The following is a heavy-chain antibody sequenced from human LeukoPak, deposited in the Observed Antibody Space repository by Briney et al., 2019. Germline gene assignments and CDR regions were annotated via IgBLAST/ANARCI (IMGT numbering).Heavy chain of an antibody. CDR1: GGSIRSGDYK. Sequence: SQTLSLTCTVSGGSIRSGDYKWSWIRQPPGKGLEWIGYIYYSGSTYYNPSLKSRVTISVDTSKNQFSLKLSSVTAADTAVYYCAREGVGATLPDYWGQGTLVTVSS. D-gene: IGHD1-26*01. V-gene: IGHV4-30-4*08. CDR3: AREGVGATLPDY. J-gene: IGHJ4*02. CDR2: IYYSGST.